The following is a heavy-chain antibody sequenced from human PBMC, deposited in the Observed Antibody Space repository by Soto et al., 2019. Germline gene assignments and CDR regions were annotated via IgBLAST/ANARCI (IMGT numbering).Heavy chain of an antibody. Sequence: QVQLQESGPGLVKPSQTLSLTCSVSGASISSGNYYWSWIRQHPGKGLEWIGYIYYTGSTYYNPSLRSRITISEYMSKNHFSLRLSSVTAADTAGYYCARGREEAGGPFDYWGQGTLCTVSS. J-gene: IGHJ4*02. CDR2: IYYTGST. V-gene: IGHV4-31*03. CDR1: GASISSGNYY. D-gene: IGHD3-10*01. CDR3: ARGREEAGGPFDY.